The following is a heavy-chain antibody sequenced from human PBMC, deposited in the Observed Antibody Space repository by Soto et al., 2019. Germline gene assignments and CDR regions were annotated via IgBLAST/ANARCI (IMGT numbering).Heavy chain of an antibody. CDR3: ARALYCSGGSCSPLRGMDV. V-gene: IGHV4-38-2*01. J-gene: IGHJ6*02. D-gene: IGHD2-15*01. Sequence: PSETLSLTCAVSGYSISSGCYWGWIRQPPGKGLEWIGTIYHSGSTYYNPSLKSRVTISVDTSKNQFSLKLNSVTAADTAVYYCARALYCSGGSCSPLRGMDVWGLGTTVTVSS. CDR1: GYSISSGCY. CDR2: IYHSGST.